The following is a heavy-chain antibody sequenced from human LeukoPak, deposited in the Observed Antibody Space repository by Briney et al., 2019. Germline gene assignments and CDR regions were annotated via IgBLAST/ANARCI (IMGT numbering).Heavy chain of an antibody. Sequence: PSETLSLTCTVSGGSISSSSYYWGWIRQPPGKGLERIGSIYYSGSTYYSPSLKSRVTISVGTSKNQFSLKLSSVTAADTAVYYCARQSGFYSNSSYYYYGMDVWGQGTTVTVSS. D-gene: IGHD4-11*01. CDR2: IYYSGST. J-gene: IGHJ6*02. V-gene: IGHV4-39*01. CDR1: GGSISSSSYY. CDR3: ARQSGFYSNSSYYYYGMDV.